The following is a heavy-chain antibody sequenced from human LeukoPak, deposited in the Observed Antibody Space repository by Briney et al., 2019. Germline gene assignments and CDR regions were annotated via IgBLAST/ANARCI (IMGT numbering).Heavy chain of an antibody. J-gene: IGHJ1*01. CDR3: AREKAMVQGVIRY. D-gene: IGHD3-10*01. V-gene: IGHV1-46*01. CDR1: GYTFTSYY. Sequence: GASVLILSKASGYTFTSYYMHWVRQAPGQGLEWMGIINPSGGSTSYAQKFQGRVTMTRDTSTSTVYMELSSLRSEDTAVYYCAREKAMVQGVIRYWGQGPVVTVSS. CDR2: INPSGGST.